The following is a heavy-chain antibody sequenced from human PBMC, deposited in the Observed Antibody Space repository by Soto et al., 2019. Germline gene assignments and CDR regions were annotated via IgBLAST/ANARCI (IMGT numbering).Heavy chain of an antibody. J-gene: IGHJ4*02. D-gene: IGHD3-22*01. CDR1: GFTFSSYG. V-gene: IGHV3-33*01. CDR2: IWDDGSNK. Sequence: GGSLRLSCAASGFTFSSYGMHWVRQAPGKGLEWVAVIWDDGSNKYYADSVKGRFTISRDNSKNTLYLQMNSLRAEDTAVYYCAREGVTYYYDSSGYYPFDYWGQGTLVTVSS. CDR3: AREGVTYYYDSSGYYPFDY.